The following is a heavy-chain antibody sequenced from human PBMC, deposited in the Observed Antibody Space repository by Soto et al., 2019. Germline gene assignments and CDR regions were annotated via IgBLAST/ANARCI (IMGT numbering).Heavy chain of an antibody. CDR1: GYTFTSYY. D-gene: IGHD3-16*01. CDR2: INPSGGST. J-gene: IGHJ5*02. CDR3: ARADLRFTPINWFDP. V-gene: IGHV1-46*01. Sequence: GASVKVSCKASGYTFTSYYMHWVRQAPGQGLEWMGIINPSGGSTSYAQKFQGRVTMTRDTSTSTVYMELSSLRSEDTAVYYCARADLRFTPINWFDPWGQGTLVTVSS.